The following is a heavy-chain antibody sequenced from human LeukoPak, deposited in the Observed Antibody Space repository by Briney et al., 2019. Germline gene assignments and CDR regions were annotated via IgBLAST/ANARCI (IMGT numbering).Heavy chain of an antibody. Sequence: SETLSLTCTVSGGSISSYYWSWIRQPAGKGLEWIGRIYTSGSTNYNPSLKSRVTMSVDTSKNQFSLKLSSVTAADTAVYYCARDEYCSSTSCLSSDAFDIWGQGTMVTVSS. D-gene: IGHD2-2*01. CDR2: IYTSGST. J-gene: IGHJ3*02. V-gene: IGHV4-4*07. CDR1: GGSISSYY. CDR3: ARDEYCSSTSCLSSDAFDI.